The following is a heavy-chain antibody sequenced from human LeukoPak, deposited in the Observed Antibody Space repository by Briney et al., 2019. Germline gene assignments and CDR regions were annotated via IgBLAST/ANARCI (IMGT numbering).Heavy chain of an antibody. Sequence: PGRSLRLSCAASGFTFSSYAMHWVRQAPGKGLEWVAVISYDGSNKYYADSVKGRFTISRDNSKNTLYLQMNSLRAEDTAVYYCARDPTYYYGSGTIYYYYGMDVWGQGTTVTVSS. CDR3: ARDPTYYYGSGTIYYYYGMDV. J-gene: IGHJ6*02. D-gene: IGHD3-10*01. CDR1: GFTFSSYA. V-gene: IGHV3-30-3*01. CDR2: ISYDGSNK.